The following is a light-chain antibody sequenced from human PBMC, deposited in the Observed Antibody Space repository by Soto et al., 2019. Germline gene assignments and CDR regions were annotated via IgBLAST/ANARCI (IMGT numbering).Light chain of an antibody. CDR2: WAS. J-gene: IGKJ5*01. Sequence: DIVMTQSPDSLAVSLGERATIHCKSSQRVLYSSNNKNYLAWYQQKPGQPPKLLIYWASTRESGVPDRFSGSGSGADFTLTISSLQAEDVAVYYCQQYYSTPITFGQGTRREIK. CDR3: QQYYSTPIT. CDR1: QRVLYSSNNKNY. V-gene: IGKV4-1*01.